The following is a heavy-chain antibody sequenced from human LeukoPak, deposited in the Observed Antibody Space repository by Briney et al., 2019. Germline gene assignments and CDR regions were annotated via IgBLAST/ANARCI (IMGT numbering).Heavy chain of an antibody. J-gene: IGHJ4*02. Sequence: PGGSLRLSCAASGFTFSDYYMSWVRQAPGKGLEWVSYISSSSGYTNYADSVKGRFTISRDNAKNSLYLQMNSLRADDTAVYYCARVGPRGYGDYFDYWGQGTLVTVSS. CDR3: ARVGPRGYGDYFDY. D-gene: IGHD4-17*01. V-gene: IGHV3-11*06. CDR1: GFTFSDYY. CDR2: ISSSSGYT.